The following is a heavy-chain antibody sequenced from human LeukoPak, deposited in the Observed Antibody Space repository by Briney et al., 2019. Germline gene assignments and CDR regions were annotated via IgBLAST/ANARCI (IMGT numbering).Heavy chain of an antibody. V-gene: IGHV4-4*07. J-gene: IGHJ5*02. D-gene: IGHD6-6*01. CDR3: ARGGTAFSSSSGWFDP. CDR1: GGSISSYY. CDR2: IYSSGST. Sequence: SETLSLTCTVSGGSISSYYWSWIRQPAGKGLEWIGRIYSSGSTNYSPSLQSRVTMSVDTSKNQFSLKLSSVTAADTVVYYCARGGTAFSSSSGWFDPWGLGTLVTVSS.